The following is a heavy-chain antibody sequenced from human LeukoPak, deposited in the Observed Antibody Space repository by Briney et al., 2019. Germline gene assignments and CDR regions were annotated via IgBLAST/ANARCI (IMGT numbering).Heavy chain of an antibody. Sequence: ASVKVSCKASGYTFTGYYMHWVRQAPGQGLEWMGWINPNSGGTNYAQKFQGGVTMTRDTSISTAYTELSRLRSDDTAVYYCARADYYYYDSSGSIDYFDYWGQGTLVTVSS. CDR1: GYTFTGYY. D-gene: IGHD3-22*01. J-gene: IGHJ4*02. CDR3: ARADYYYYDSSGSIDYFDY. V-gene: IGHV1-2*02. CDR2: INPNSGGT.